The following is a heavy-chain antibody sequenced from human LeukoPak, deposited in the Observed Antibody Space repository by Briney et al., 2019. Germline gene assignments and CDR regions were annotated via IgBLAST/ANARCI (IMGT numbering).Heavy chain of an antibody. CDR1: GGSISTYY. CDR3: ARGQKYSYGYTVTELGSGYFDY. CDR2: IYYSGRT. D-gene: IGHD5-18*01. J-gene: IGHJ4*02. Sequence: SETLSLTCTVSGGSISTYYWSWIRQPPGKGLEWIGYIYYSGRTRYNPSLKSPVTISVDTSKNQFSLRLNSVTAADTAVYSCARGQKYSYGYTVTELGSGYFDYWGQGTLVTVSS. V-gene: IGHV4-59*12.